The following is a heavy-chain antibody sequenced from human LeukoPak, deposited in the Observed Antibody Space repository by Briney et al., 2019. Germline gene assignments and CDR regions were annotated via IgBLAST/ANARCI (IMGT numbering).Heavy chain of an antibody. CDR3: ARAIIAAAGTWGYYYYYMDV. CDR1: GGSFSGYY. CDR2: INHSGST. V-gene: IGHV4-34*01. J-gene: IGHJ6*03. D-gene: IGHD6-13*01. Sequence: SETLSLTCAVYGGSFSGYYWSWIRQPPGKGLEWIGEINHSGSTNYNPSLKSRVTISVDTSKNQFSLKLSSVTAADTAVYYCARAIIAAAGTWGYYYYYMDVWGKGTTVTVSS.